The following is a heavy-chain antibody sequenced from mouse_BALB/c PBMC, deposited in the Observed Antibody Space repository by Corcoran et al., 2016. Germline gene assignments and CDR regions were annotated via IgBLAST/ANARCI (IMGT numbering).Heavy chain of an antibody. V-gene: IGHV1-85*01. Sequence: QVQLQQSGAELVKPGASVKLSCKASGYTFTSYDINWVRQRSEQGLEWIGWIFPGDGSTKYNEKFKGKATLTTDKSSSTAYMQLSRLTSEDSAVYFCARAYGNYSYWYFDVWGAGTTVTVSS. CDR2: IFPGDGST. CDR1: GYTFTSYD. J-gene: IGHJ1*01. CDR3: ARAYGNYSYWYFDV. D-gene: IGHD2-1*01.